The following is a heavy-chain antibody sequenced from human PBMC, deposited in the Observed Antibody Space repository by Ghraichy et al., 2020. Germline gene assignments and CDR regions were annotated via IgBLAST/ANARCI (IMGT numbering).Heavy chain of an antibody. V-gene: IGHV4-34*01. CDR2: INHSGST. Sequence: SETLSLTCAVYGGSFSDYYWNWIRQPPGKGPEWIGEINHSGSTNYNPSLKSRVTISVDTSKNQFSLKLSSVTAADTAVYYCARPAGAGTYYYYMDVWGKGATVTVSS. CDR3: ARPAGAGTYYYYMDV. CDR1: GGSFSDYY. J-gene: IGHJ6*03. D-gene: IGHD6-13*01.